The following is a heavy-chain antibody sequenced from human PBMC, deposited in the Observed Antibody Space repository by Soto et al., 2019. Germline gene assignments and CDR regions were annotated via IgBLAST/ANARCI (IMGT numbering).Heavy chain of an antibody. D-gene: IGHD3-3*01. Sequence: TSETLSLTCSVSGGSISSSSYYWGGSRQPPGKGLEWIGSIYYSGSTYYNPSLKSRVTISVDTSKNQFSLKLSSVTAADTAVYYCARVYYDFWSGYPDYWGQGTLVTVSS. CDR1: GGSISSSSYY. CDR2: IYYSGST. CDR3: ARVYYDFWSGYPDY. V-gene: IGHV4-39*01. J-gene: IGHJ4*02.